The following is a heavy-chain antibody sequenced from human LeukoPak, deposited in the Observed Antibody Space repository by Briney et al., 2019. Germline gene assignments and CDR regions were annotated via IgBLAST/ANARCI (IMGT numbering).Heavy chain of an antibody. V-gene: IGHV3-21*04. CDR3: ARLAGIHYSGWYSYYFDY. CDR2: ISSSSSYI. CDR1: GFTFSSYS. J-gene: IGHJ4*02. Sequence: PGGSLRLSCAASGFTFSSYSMNWVRQAPGKGLEWVSSISSSSSYIYYADSVKGRFTISRDNAKNSLYLQMNSLRAEDTAVYYCARLAGIHYSGWYSYYFDYWGQGTLVTVSS. D-gene: IGHD6-19*01.